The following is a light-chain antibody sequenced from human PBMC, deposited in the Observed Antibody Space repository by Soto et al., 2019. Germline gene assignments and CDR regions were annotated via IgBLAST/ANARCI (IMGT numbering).Light chain of an antibody. Sequence: DIQMTQSPSSLSASVGDRVTITCRASQSISSYLNWYQQKPGKAPKLLIYAASSLQSGVPSRFSGSRSGADFTLTINSLHPEDFAAYYCQQYYNIPFTFGQGTRLEIK. J-gene: IGKJ5*01. CDR1: QSISSY. CDR2: AAS. V-gene: IGKV1-39*01. CDR3: QQYYNIPFT.